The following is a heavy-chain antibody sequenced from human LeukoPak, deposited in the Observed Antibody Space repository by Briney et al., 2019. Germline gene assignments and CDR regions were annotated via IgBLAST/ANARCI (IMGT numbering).Heavy chain of an antibody. CDR1: GFTFSNAW. CDR3: TTDSSGSLYYYYYMDV. Sequence: PGGSLRLSCAASGFTFSNAWVTWVRQAPGKGLEWVGRIKSKRDGGTTDYAAPVKGRFTISRDDSKNTLYLRVTSLKTEDTAVYYCTTDSSGSLYYYYYMDVWGKGTTVSVS. V-gene: IGHV3-15*01. D-gene: IGHD3-22*01. J-gene: IGHJ6*03. CDR2: IKSKRDGGTT.